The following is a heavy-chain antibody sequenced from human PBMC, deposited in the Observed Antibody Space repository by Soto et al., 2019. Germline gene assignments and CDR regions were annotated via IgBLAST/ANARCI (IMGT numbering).Heavy chain of an antibody. J-gene: IGHJ4*02. Sequence: ESGGGLVKPGGFLRLSCAASGFTFSNAWMNWVRQAPGKGLEWVGRVKSKTDGGTIDYAAPVKGRFIISRDDSKNTLYLQMNSLKTEDSAVYHCTASFDFWGQGTLVTVSS. V-gene: IGHV3-15*01. CDR2: VKSKTDGGTI. CDR1: GFTFSNAW. CDR3: TASFDF.